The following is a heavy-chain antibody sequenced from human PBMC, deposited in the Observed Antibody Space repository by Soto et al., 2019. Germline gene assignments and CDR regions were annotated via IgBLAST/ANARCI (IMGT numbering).Heavy chain of an antibody. V-gene: IGHV3-30*18. J-gene: IGHJ4*02. CDR2: ISYDGSNK. CDR1: GFTFSSYG. Sequence: LRLSCAASGFTFSSYGIHGVRQAPGKGLEWVAVISYDGSNKYYADSVKGRFTISRDNSKNTLYLQMNSLRAEDTAVYYCAKDSNSYGAEWALGFDYWGQGTLVTVSS. CDR3: AKDSNSYGAEWALGFDY. D-gene: IGHD5-18*01.